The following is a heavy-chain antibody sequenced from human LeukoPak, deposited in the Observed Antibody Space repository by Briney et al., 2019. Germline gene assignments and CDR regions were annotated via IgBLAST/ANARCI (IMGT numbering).Heavy chain of an antibody. V-gene: IGHV3-30*18. J-gene: IGHJ5*02. D-gene: IGHD6-19*01. Sequence: QPGGSLRLSCVASGFTFSSSAFHWVRQAPGKGLDWVALISYDGSNNYYADSVKGRFTISRDNTRDTLYLQMDSLRADDTAFYYCAKGSYTTGWYNSLDLWGQGTLVTVSS. CDR2: ISYDGSNN. CDR3: AKGSYTTGWYNSLDL. CDR1: GFTFSSSA.